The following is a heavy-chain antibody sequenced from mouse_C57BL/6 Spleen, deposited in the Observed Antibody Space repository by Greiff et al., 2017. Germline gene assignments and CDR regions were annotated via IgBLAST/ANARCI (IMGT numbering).Heavy chain of an antibody. D-gene: IGHD1-1*01. CDR1: GYAFSSYW. Sequence: VQLQQSGAELVKPGASVKISCKASGYAFSSYWMNWVKQRPGKGLEWIGQIYPGDGDTNYNGKFKGKATLTADTSSSTAYMQLSSLTSEDSAVYYCAREGRSNYFDYWGQGTTLTVSS. J-gene: IGHJ2*01. CDR2: IYPGDGDT. CDR3: AREGRSNYFDY. V-gene: IGHV1-80*01.